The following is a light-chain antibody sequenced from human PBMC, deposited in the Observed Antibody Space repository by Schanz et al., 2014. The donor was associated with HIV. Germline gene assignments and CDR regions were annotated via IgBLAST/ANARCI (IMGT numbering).Light chain of an antibody. CDR1: QTVSKN. J-gene: IGKJ3*01. Sequence: EIVMTQSPATLYVSPGEGATLSCRASQTVSKNLAWYQQKPGQAPRLLIYAASDRATGVPARFSGSGSGTDFTLTISRLEPEDFAVYYCQQYGSSGTFGPGTKVHIK. CDR2: AAS. CDR3: QQYGSSGT. V-gene: IGKV3-20*01.